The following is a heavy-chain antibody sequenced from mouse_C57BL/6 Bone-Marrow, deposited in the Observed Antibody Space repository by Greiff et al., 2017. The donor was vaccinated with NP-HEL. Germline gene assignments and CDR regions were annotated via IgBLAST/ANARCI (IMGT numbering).Heavy chain of an antibody. V-gene: IGHV1-81*01. CDR2: IYPRSGNT. D-gene: IGHD1-1*01. CDR3: ARATTVVGGY. J-gene: IGHJ2*01. CDR1: GYTFTSYG. Sequence: VKLQQSGAELARPGASVKLSCKASGYTFTSYGISWVKQRTGQGLEWIGEIYPRSGNTYYNEKFKGKATLTADKYSSTAYMELRSMTTEDSAIYFCARATTVVGGYWGQGTTLTVSS.